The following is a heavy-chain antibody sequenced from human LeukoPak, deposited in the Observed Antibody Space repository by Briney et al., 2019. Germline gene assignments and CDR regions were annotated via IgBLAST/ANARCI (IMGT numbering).Heavy chain of an antibody. CDR2: IYTSGST. CDR1: GGSISSYY. CDR3: AREGGSDYVWVSYRRKNWFDP. D-gene: IGHD3-16*02. J-gene: IGHJ5*02. Sequence: SESLPLTCTVSGGSISSYYWSWIRQPAGKGLEWIGRIYTSGSTNYIPSLMRRVTMSVDTSNYQFSLKLSSVPAAVTAVYYCAREGGSDYVWVSYRRKNWFDPWGQGTLVTVSS. V-gene: IGHV4-4*07.